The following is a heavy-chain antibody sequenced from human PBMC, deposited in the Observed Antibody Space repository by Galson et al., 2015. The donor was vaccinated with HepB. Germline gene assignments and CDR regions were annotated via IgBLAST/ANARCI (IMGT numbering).Heavy chain of an antibody. J-gene: IGHJ6*02. D-gene: IGHD3-22*01. CDR3: AKDFMIVVVPWDYGMDV. V-gene: IGHV3-30*18. Sequence: SLRLSCAASGFTFSSYGMHWVRQAPGKGLEWVAVISYDGSNKYYADSVKGRFTISRDNSKNTLYLQMNSLRAEDTAVYYCAKDFMIVVVPWDYGMDVWGQGTTVTVSS. CDR1: GFTFSSYG. CDR2: ISYDGSNK.